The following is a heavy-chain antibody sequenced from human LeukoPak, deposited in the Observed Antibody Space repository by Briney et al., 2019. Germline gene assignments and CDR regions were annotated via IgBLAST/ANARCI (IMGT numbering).Heavy chain of an antibody. CDR1: GGSISSYY. D-gene: IGHD3-9*01. Sequence: SETLSLTCTVSGGSISSYYWSWIRQPPGTGLEWIGYIYYSGSTNYNPSLKSRVTISVDTSKNQFSLKLSSVTAADTAVYYCARDGKPYYNILTGYEDYYYGMDVWGQGTTVTVSS. J-gene: IGHJ6*02. CDR3: ARDGKPYYNILTGYEDYYYGMDV. CDR2: IYYSGST. V-gene: IGHV4-59*12.